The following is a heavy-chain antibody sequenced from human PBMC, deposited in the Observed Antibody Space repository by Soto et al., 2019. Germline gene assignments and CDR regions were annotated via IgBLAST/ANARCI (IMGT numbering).Heavy chain of an antibody. D-gene: IGHD3-16*01. Sequence: QVQLVQSGNEVKKPGASVNVSCKASGYSFTRYGISWVRQAPGQGLEWMGWISGYNGKTKYAQKLQGRVSMTTDTSTSTAYMELRSLGSDDTAVYYCAREGDRPYYYYGMDFWGQGTTVTVSS. CDR1: GYSFTRYG. J-gene: IGHJ6*02. V-gene: IGHV1-18*01. CDR3: AREGDRPYYYYGMDF. CDR2: ISGYNGKT.